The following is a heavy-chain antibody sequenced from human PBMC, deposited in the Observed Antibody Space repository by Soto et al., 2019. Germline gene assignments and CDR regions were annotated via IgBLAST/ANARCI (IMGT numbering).Heavy chain of an antibody. V-gene: IGHV5-10-1*04. D-gene: IGHD3-16*01. CDR1: GYSFTSYW. J-gene: IGHJ4*02. CDR3: ARSQFDYIWGTSGYFDS. CDR2: IDPSDSSI. Sequence: PGESLKISCKASGYSFTSYWVTWVRQMPGKGLEWLGRIDPSDSSINYSPSFQGQVTISADESITTAYLQWSSLKASDTAMYYCARSQFDYIWGTSGYFDSWGQGTLVTVSS.